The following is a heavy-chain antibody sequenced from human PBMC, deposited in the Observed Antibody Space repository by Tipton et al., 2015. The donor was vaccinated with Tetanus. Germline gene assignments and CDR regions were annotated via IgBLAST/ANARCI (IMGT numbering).Heavy chain of an antibody. CDR2: INPYSGVT. Sequence: QLVQSGPEVKKPGSSVRVSCKTSGGTFNNYAINWVRQAPGQGLEWIGWINPYSGVTEFAQKFQAWVTLTRDTSISTAYMELSRLRSDDTAVYYCARTFAGGHADYWGQGTLVTVSS. CDR3: ARTFAGGHADY. D-gene: IGHD5-12*01. J-gene: IGHJ4*02. CDR1: GGTFNNYA. V-gene: IGHV1-2*04.